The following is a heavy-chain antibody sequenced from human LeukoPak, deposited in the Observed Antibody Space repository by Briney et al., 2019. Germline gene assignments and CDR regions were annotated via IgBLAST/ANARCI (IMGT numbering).Heavy chain of an antibody. CDR1: GGSFSGYY. V-gene: IGHV4-34*01. CDR2: INHSGST. CDR3: ARHGRQQLVRRPGKSYYYMDV. Sequence: SETLSLTCAVYGGSFSGYYWSWIRQPPGKGLEWIGEINHSGSTNYNPSLKSRVTISVDTSKNQFSLKLSSVTAADTAVYYCARHGRQQLVRRPGKSYYYMDVWGKGTTVTVSS. D-gene: IGHD6-13*01. J-gene: IGHJ6*03.